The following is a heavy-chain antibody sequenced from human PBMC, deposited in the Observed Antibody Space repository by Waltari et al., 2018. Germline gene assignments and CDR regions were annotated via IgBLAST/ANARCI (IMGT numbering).Heavy chain of an antibody. J-gene: IGHJ3*02. CDR2: IYYSGST. D-gene: IGHD4-17*01. Sequence: QVQLQESGPGLVKPSETLSLTCTVSGGPISSYYWSWIRQPPGKGLEWIGYIYYSGSTNYNPSLKSRVTISVDTSKNQFSLKLSSVTAADTAVYYCARGTTLINAFDIWGQGTMVTVSS. CDR1: GGPISSYY. V-gene: IGHV4-59*01. CDR3: ARGTTLINAFDI.